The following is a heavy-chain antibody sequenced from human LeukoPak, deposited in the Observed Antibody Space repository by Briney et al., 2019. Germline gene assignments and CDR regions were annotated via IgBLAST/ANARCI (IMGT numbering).Heavy chain of an antibody. Sequence: PSETLSLTCTVSGGSISSSSYYWGWIRQPPGKGLEWIGSIYYSGSTYYNLSLKSRVTISVDTSKNQFSLKLSSVTAADTAVYYCARPGWFDRWGQGTLVTVSS. CDR2: IYYSGST. D-gene: IGHD3-10*01. J-gene: IGHJ5*02. CDR1: GGSISSSSYY. V-gene: IGHV4-39*01. CDR3: ARPGWFDR.